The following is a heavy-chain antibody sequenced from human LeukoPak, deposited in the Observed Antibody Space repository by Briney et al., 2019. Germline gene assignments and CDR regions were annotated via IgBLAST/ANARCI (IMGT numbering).Heavy chain of an antibody. Sequence: ASVKVSCKASGYTFTGYYIHWVRQAPGQGLEWMGWINPNTGGTNYARKFQGRVTMTRDTSISTAYMELSRLTSDDTALYYCARTGTYYSGMYYFDYWGQGTLVTVSS. CDR2: INPNTGGT. J-gene: IGHJ4*02. V-gene: IGHV1-2*02. CDR1: GYTFTGYY. D-gene: IGHD3-10*01. CDR3: ARTGTYYSGMYYFDY.